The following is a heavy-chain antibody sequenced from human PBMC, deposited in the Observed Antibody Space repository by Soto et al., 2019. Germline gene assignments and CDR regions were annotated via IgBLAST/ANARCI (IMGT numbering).Heavy chain of an antibody. CDR1: GGSISSYY. Sequence: SETLSLTCTVSGGSISSYYWSWIRQPPGKGLEWIGYIYYSGKTYYNPSLKSRVTISVDTSKNQFSLKLSSVTAADTAVYYCASRTSSPYFDYWGQGTLLTISS. D-gene: IGHD3-10*01. V-gene: IGHV4-59*08. J-gene: IGHJ4*02. CDR3: ASRTSSPYFDY. CDR2: IYYSGKT.